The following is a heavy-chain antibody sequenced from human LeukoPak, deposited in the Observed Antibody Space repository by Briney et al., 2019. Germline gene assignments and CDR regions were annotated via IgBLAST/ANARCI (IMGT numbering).Heavy chain of an antibody. CDR3: ARASGSSLYFDT. D-gene: IGHD1-26*01. CDR1: GFTVSSNY. Sequence: GGSLRPSCAASGFTVSSNYMNWVRQAPGKGLEWVSVIYSGGSTHYGDSVKGRFTISRDDSKNTLLLQMNSLRPEDAAVYYCARASGSSLYFDTWGQGTLVTVSS. J-gene: IGHJ4*02. CDR2: IYSGGST. V-gene: IGHV3-53*05.